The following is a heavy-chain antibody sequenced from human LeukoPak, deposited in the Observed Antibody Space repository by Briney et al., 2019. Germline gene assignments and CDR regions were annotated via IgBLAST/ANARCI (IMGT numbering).Heavy chain of an antibody. Sequence: ASVKVSCKASGYTFTSYGISWVRQAPGQGLEWMGWISAYNGNTNYAQKLQGRVTMTTDTSTSTAYMELRSLRSDDTAVYYCARGDFMITFGGVIAIQAFDIWGQGTMVTVSS. CDR1: GYTFTSYG. CDR3: ARGDFMITFGGVIAIQAFDI. V-gene: IGHV1-18*01. CDR2: ISAYNGNT. J-gene: IGHJ3*02. D-gene: IGHD3-16*02.